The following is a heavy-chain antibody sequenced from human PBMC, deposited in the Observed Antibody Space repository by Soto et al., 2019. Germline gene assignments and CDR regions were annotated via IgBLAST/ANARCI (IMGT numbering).Heavy chain of an antibody. CDR1: RDTFDSYA. D-gene: IGHD6-13*01. CDR2: IIPVLGTR. Sequence: SVKVSCKTSRDTFDSYAITWVRQAPGQGLEWMGGIIPVLGTRKYAQKFQGRVTMTADESTSTAYLELSSLRSEDTAVYYCATTERDSSSWSFYGMDVWGQGTTVTVSS. V-gene: IGHV1-69*13. CDR3: ATTERDSSSWSFYGMDV. J-gene: IGHJ6*02.